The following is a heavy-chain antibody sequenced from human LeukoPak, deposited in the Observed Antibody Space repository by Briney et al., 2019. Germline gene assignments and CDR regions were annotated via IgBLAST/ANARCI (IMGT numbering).Heavy chain of an antibody. Sequence: GGSLRLSCAASGFTFSSYSMNWVRQAPGKGLEWVSSISGSSSYIYYADSVKGRLTISRDNAKNSLYLQMNSLRAEDTAVYYCARVGYCSSTSCYWYFDYWGQGTLVTVSS. V-gene: IGHV3-21*01. J-gene: IGHJ4*02. D-gene: IGHD2-2*01. CDR2: ISGSSSYI. CDR3: ARVGYCSSTSCYWYFDY. CDR1: GFTFSSYS.